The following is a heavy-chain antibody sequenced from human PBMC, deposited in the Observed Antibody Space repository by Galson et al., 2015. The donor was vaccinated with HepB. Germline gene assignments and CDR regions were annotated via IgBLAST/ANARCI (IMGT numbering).Heavy chain of an antibody. Sequence: LRLTCAASGFTFRNAWMNWVRQAPGKGLEWVGRIKSKTDGGTTDYAAPVKGRFTIPRDDSKNTLYLQMNSLKTEDTAVYYCTTGGFDGYSSSWYAGYYVDYWGQGTLVTVSS. D-gene: IGHD6-13*01. CDR1: GFTFRNAW. CDR3: TTGGFDGYSSSWYAGYYVDY. J-gene: IGHJ4*02. CDR2: IKSKTDGGTT. V-gene: IGHV3-15*07.